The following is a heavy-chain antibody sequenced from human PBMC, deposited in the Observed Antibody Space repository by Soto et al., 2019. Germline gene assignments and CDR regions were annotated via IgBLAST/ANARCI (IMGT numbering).Heavy chain of an antibody. CDR2: ITASGDNT. V-gene: IGHV3-23*01. CDR1: GFTFASYA. CDR3: AKITYSDYGDYGFGSFDI. Sequence: GGSLRLSCAASGFTFASYAMAWVRQAPGKGLEWVSGITASGDNTYYADSVKGRFTISRENSKNTVNLQMNSLRAEDTAVYYCAKITYSDYGDYGFGSFDIWGQGTLVTVSS. D-gene: IGHD4-17*01. J-gene: IGHJ3*02.